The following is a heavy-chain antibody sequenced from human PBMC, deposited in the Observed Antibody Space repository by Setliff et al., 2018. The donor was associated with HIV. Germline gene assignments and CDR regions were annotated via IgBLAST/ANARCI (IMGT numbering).Heavy chain of an antibody. CDR1: GHSISSGYY. D-gene: IGHD3-10*01. CDR2: INHSGST. CDR3: ARGVWFGLYYYYMDV. Sequence: PSETLSLTCAGSGHSISSGYYWGWIRQPPGKGLEWIGEINHSGSTNYNPSLKSRVTISVDTSKNQFSLKLSSVTAADTAVYYCARGVWFGLYYYYMDVWGKGTTVTVSS. V-gene: IGHV4-38-2*01. J-gene: IGHJ6*03.